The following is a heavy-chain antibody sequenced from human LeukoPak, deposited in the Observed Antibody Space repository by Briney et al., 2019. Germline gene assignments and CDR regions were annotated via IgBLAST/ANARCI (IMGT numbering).Heavy chain of an antibody. V-gene: IGHV3-30*02. CDR3: AKGSKEVLFTRDHYMDV. CDR2: IRYDGSNK. D-gene: IGHD3-3*01. CDR1: GFTFSSYA. J-gene: IGHJ6*03. Sequence: GSLRLSCAASGFTFSSYAMHWVRQAPGKGLEWVTFIRYDGSNKYYADSVKGRFTISRDNSKNTLYLQMNSLRAEDTAVYYCAKGSKEVLFTRDHYMDVWGKGTTVTISS.